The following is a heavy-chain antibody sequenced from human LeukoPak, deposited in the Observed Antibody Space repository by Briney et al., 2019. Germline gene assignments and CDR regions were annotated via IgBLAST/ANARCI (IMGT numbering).Heavy chain of an antibody. CDR1: GYSFSDYY. Sequence: ASIKVSCKTSGYSFSDYYLHWVRQAPGQGLEWMGWVNPDSGGTNYAQKFQGRVTMTRDTSITTVYMELSRLRHDDTALYYCAREFYTDITGNFYGKWDFFDSWGQGTLVTVSS. D-gene: IGHD3-22*01. J-gene: IGHJ4*02. V-gene: IGHV1-2*02. CDR3: AREFYTDITGNFYGKWDFFDS. CDR2: VNPDSGGT.